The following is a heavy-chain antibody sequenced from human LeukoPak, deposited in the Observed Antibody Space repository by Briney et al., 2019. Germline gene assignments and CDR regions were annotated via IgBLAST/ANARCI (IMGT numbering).Heavy chain of an antibody. Sequence: PSETLSLTCTVSGDSISSSSSYWGWIRQPPGEGLEWIGSIYYSGSTYYNPSLKSRVTISVDPSKNQFSLKLSSVTAADTAVYYCATGVHYWGQGTLVTVSS. CDR2: IYYSGST. CDR1: GDSISSSSSY. D-gene: IGHD4-23*01. CDR3: ATGVHY. J-gene: IGHJ4*02. V-gene: IGHV4-39*07.